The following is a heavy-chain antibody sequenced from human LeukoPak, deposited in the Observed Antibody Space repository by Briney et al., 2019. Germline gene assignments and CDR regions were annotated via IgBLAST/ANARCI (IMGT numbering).Heavy chain of an antibody. CDR2: IDPSDSYT. V-gene: IGHV5-10-1*01. Sequence: GESRKISRKGSGYSFTSYWISWVRQMPGKGLEWMGRIDPSDSYTNYSPSFQGHVTISADKSISTAYLQWSSLKASDTAMYYCAARDSSGYPDYWGQGTLVTVSS. CDR1: GYSFTSYW. J-gene: IGHJ4*02. CDR3: AARDSSGYPDY. D-gene: IGHD3-22*01.